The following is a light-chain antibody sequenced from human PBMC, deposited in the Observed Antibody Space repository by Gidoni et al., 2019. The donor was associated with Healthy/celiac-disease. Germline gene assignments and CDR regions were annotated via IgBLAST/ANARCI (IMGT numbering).Light chain of an antibody. CDR2: EAS. CDR3: QQRSN. Sequence: EHVLTQSPATLSLSPGERATLSCRASQSVSSYLAWYQQKPGQAPRLLIYEASNRATGIPARFSGGGSGTDFTLTISSLEPEDFAVYYCQQRSNFGQGTRLEIK. V-gene: IGKV3-11*01. J-gene: IGKJ5*01. CDR1: QSVSSY.